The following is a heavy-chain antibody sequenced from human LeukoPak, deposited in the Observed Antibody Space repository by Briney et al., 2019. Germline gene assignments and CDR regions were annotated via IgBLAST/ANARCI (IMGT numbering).Heavy chain of an antibody. D-gene: IGHD3-10*01. V-gene: IGHV5-10-1*01. CDR2: IDPSDSYT. J-gene: IGHJ5*02. CDR3: ARRRITMVRGVIINWFDP. Sequence: GESLKISCKGSGYSFTSHWISWVRQMPGKGLEWMGRIDPSDSYTNYSPSFQGHVTISADKSISTAYLQWSSLKASDTAMYYCARRRITMVRGVIINWFDPWGQGTLVTVSS. CDR1: GYSFTSHW.